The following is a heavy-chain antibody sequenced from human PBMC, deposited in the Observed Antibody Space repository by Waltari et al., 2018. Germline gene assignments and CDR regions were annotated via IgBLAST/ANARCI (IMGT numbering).Heavy chain of an antibody. J-gene: IGHJ3*02. CDR1: GFLFGDYS. CDR2: ISWNSGSI. Sequence: EAQLVESGGGLVQPGRSLRVSCAASGFLFGDYSMHWVRQAPGKGLEWVSGISWNSGSINYADSVKGRFTISRDNAKNSLYLQMNSLRAEDTALYFCAKKSSENAFDIWGQGTMVTVSS. D-gene: IGHD3-22*01. CDR3: AKKSSENAFDI. V-gene: IGHV3-9*01.